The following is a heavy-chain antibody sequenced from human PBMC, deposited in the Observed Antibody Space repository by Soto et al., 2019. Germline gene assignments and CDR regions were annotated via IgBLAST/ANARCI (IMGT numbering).Heavy chain of an antibody. CDR2: INAGNGNT. J-gene: IGHJ4*02. D-gene: IGHD2-2*01. V-gene: IGHV1-3*01. CDR1: GYIFTSYA. CDR3: ARGSTAPADY. Sequence: SVKVSCKTSGYIFTSYAMHWVRQAPGQRPEWMGWINAGNGNTKYAQNLLDRVTFTRDTSASTVYMELTSLRSDDTAVYYCARGSTAPADYWGQGTLVTVSS.